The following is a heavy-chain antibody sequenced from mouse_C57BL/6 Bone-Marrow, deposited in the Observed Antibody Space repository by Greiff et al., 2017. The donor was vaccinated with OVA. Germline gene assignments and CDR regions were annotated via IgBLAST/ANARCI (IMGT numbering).Heavy chain of an antibody. CDR1: GYTFTSYW. J-gene: IGHJ1*03. D-gene: IGHD1-1*01. CDR3: AREVIYYYGSSYHYWYFDV. CDR2: IHPNSGST. V-gene: IGHV1-64*01. Sequence: QVQLQQPGAELVKPGASVKLSCKASGYTFTSYWMHWVKQRPGQGLEWIGMIHPNSGSTNYNEKFKSKATLTVDKSSSTAYIQLSSLTSEDSAVYYCAREVIYYYGSSYHYWYFDVWGTGTTVTVSS.